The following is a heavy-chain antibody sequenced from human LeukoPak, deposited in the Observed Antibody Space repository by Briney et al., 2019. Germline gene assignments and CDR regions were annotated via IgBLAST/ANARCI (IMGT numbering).Heavy chain of an antibody. CDR2: IKQDETEK. Sequence: GGSLRLSCTASGFTFSNFWMGWVRQAPGKGLEWVANIKQDETEKFYLGSVKGRFTISRDNAKNSLYLQMNSLRVEDTALYYCARGVRVGATIAFDIWGQGTMVTVSS. J-gene: IGHJ3*02. D-gene: IGHD1-26*01. V-gene: IGHV3-7*03. CDR3: ARGVRVGATIAFDI. CDR1: GFTFSNFW.